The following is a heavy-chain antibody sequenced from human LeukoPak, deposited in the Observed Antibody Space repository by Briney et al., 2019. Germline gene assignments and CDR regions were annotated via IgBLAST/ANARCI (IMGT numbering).Heavy chain of an antibody. V-gene: IGHV1-69-2*01. J-gene: IGHJ4*02. CDR1: GYTFTGYY. CDR3: ATGPWDY. Sequence: ASVKVSCKASGYTFTGYYMHWVQQVPGKGLEWMGRVDSEDGETIYAEKFQGRVTITADTSTDTAYMELSSLRSEDTAVYYCATGPWDYWGQGTLVTVSS. CDR2: VDSEDGET.